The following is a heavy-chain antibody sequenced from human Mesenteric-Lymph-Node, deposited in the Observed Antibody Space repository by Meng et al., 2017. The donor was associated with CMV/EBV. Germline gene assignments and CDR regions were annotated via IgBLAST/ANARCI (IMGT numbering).Heavy chain of an antibody. J-gene: IGHJ4*02. CDR3: ARYSSHFFDY. CDR2: INPSAAKT. V-gene: IGHV1-46*01. D-gene: IGHD2-21*01. CDR1: GYTFTSYY. Sequence: KVACKASGYTFTSYYIHWGRQAPGQGLEWIGIINPSAAKTTYAQKYQGRVTMTRDTSTSTVYMELSSLRSEDTAVYYCARYSSHFFDYWGQGTLVTVSS.